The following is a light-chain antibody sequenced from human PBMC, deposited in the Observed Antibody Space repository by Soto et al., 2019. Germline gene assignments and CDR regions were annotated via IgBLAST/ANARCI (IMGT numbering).Light chain of an antibody. CDR3: QQRSNWPIT. CDR2: DAS. V-gene: IGKV3-11*01. CDR1: QSVSSN. J-gene: IGKJ3*01. Sequence: EIVLTQSPATLSLSPGERATLSCRAGQSVSSNLAWYQQKPGQAPRLLIYDASNRATGIPARFSGSGSGTDFTLTISSLEPEDFAIYYCQQRSNWPITLGPGTKVDIK.